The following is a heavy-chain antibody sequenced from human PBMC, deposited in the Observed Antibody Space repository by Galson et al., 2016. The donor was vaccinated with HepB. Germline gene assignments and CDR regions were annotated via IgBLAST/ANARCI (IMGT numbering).Heavy chain of an antibody. CDR2: ISADNGNT. J-gene: IGHJ4*02. CDR3: ARSPYDFWSHWD. Sequence: SVKVSCKATGDTLLTYAISWVRQAPGQGLEWMGWISADNGNTNYAQIFQGRVTMTTDSSTRTDYMEVRGLKSDDTAGYYGARSPYDFWSHWDWGQGTLVIVSS. CDR1: GDTLLTYA. D-gene: IGHD3/OR15-3a*01. V-gene: IGHV1-18*01.